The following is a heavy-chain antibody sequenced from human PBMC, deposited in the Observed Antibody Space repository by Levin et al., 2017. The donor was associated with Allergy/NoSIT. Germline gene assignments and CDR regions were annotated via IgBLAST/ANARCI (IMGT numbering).Heavy chain of an antibody. J-gene: IGHJ6*02. CDR3: ARDNRVGGYDYYYYGMDV. V-gene: IGHV4-59*01. D-gene: IGHD5-12*01. Sequence: SQTLSLTCTVSGGSISSYYWSWIRQPPGKGLEWIGYIYYSGSTNYNPSLKSRVTISVDTSKNQFSLKLSSVTAADTAVYYCARDNRVGGYDYYYYGMDVWGQGTTVTVSS. CDR2: IYYSGST. CDR1: GGSISSYY.